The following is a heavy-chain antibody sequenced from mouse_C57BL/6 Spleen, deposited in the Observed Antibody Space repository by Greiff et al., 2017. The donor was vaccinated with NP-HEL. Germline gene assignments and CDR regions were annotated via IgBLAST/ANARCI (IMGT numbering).Heavy chain of an antibody. Sequence: VQLQQSGAELVRPGASVKLSCKASGYTFTDYYINWVKQRPGQGLEWIARIYPGSGNTYYNEKFKGKATLTAEKSSSTAYMQLSSLTSEDSAVYFCARELDYYGSSYDYWGQGTTLTVSS. D-gene: IGHD1-1*01. CDR3: ARELDYYGSSYDY. CDR2: IYPGSGNT. V-gene: IGHV1-76*01. J-gene: IGHJ2*01. CDR1: GYTFTDYY.